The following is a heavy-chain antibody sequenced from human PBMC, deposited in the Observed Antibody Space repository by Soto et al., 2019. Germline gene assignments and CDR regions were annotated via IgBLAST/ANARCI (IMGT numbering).Heavy chain of an antibody. J-gene: IGHJ6*02. D-gene: IGHD3-3*01. CDR2: IIPIFGTA. Sequence: QVQLVQSGAEVKKPGSSVKVSCKASGGTFSSYAISWVRQAPGQGLEWMGGIIPIFGTANYAQKFQGRVTITADKSTSTAYMELSSLRSEDTAVYYCARDRTIFGVVITIYYYYGMDVWGQGTTVTVSS. V-gene: IGHV1-69*06. CDR1: GGTFSSYA. CDR3: ARDRTIFGVVITIYYYYGMDV.